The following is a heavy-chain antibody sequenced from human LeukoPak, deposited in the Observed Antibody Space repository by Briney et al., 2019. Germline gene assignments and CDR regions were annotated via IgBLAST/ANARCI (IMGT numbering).Heavy chain of an antibody. CDR1: GGSISSSSYY. J-gene: IGHJ6*03. V-gene: IGHV4-39*07. Sequence: SETLSLTCTVSGGSISSSSYYWGWIRQPPGKGLEWIGSIYYSGSTYYNPSLKSRVTISVDTSKNQFSLKLSSVTAADTAVYYCARSGTIFGVVRDYYYYMDVWGKGTTVTVSS. CDR2: IYYSGST. D-gene: IGHD3-3*01. CDR3: ARSGTIFGVVRDYYYYMDV.